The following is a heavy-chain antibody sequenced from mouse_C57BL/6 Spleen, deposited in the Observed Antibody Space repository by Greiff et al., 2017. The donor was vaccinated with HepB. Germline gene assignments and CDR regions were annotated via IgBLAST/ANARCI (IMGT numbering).Heavy chain of an antibody. CDR2: IYPRDGST. Sequence: QVQLKQSGPELVKPGASVKLSCKASGYTFTSYDINWVKQRPGQGLEWIGWIYPRDGSTKYNEKFKGKATLTVDTSSSTAYMELHSLTSEDSAVYFCASYYGTLYWYFDVWGTGTTVTVSS. CDR3: ASYYGTLYWYFDV. CDR1: GYTFTSYD. D-gene: IGHD1-1*01. J-gene: IGHJ1*03. V-gene: IGHV1-85*01.